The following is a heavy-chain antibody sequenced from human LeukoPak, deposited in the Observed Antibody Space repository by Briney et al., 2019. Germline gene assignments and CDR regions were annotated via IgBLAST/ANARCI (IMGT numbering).Heavy chain of an antibody. J-gene: IGHJ5*02. D-gene: IGHD3-22*01. V-gene: IGHV3-49*04. Sequence: GGSLRLSCTASGFTFGDYAMSWVRQAPGKGLEWVGFIRSKAYGGTTEYAASVKGRFTISRDDSKSIAYMQMKSLKTEDTAVYYCTRDDISGYELKSWFDPWGQGIMVTVSS. CDR3: TRDDISGYELKSWFDP. CDR2: IRSKAYGGTT. CDR1: GFTFGDYA.